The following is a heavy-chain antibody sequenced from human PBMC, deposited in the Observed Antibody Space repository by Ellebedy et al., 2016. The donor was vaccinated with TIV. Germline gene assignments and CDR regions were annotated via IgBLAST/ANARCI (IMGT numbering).Heavy chain of an antibody. V-gene: IGHV1-46*01. CDR3: ARDQGDDYVWGSYLDY. J-gene: IGHJ4*02. CDR1: GYTFTSSY. D-gene: IGHD3-16*02. Sequence: AASVKVSCKASGYTFTSSYMHWVRQAPGQGLEWMGIINPSGGSTSYAQKFQGRVTMTRDTSTSTVYMELSSLRSEDTAVYYCARDQGDDYVWGSYLDYWGQGTLVTVSS. CDR2: INPSGGST.